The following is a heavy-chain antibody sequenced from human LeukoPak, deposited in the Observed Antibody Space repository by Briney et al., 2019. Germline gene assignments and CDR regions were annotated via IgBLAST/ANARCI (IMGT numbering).Heavy chain of an antibody. V-gene: IGHV3-7*01. CDR1: GFTFSSYW. D-gene: IGHD2-2*01. CDR3: AREGGGYCSSTSCYGWY. CDR2: IKQDGSEK. J-gene: IGHJ4*02. Sequence: GGSLRLSCAASGFTFSSYWMSWVRQAPGKGLEWVANIKQDGSEKYYVDSVKGRFTISRDNAKNSLYLQMNSLRAEDTAVYYCAREGGGYCSSTSCYGWYWGQGTLVTVSS.